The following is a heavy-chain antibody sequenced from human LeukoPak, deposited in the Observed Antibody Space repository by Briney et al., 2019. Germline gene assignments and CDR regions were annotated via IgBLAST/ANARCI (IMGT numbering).Heavy chain of an antibody. V-gene: IGHV1-18*01. Sequence: ASVKVSCKASGYTFTSYGISWVRRAPGQGLEWMGWISTYNGDTKYAQKFQDRVTMTTDTSTSTAYLEMRRLRFDDTAVYFCARERDTALAPYLDYWGQGTLLTVSS. D-gene: IGHD5-18*01. CDR3: ARERDTALAPYLDY. CDR2: ISTYNGDT. J-gene: IGHJ4*02. CDR1: GYTFTSYG.